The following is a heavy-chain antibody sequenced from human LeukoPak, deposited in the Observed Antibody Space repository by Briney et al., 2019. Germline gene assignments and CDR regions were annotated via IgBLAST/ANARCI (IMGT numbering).Heavy chain of an antibody. V-gene: IGHV3-21*01. Sequence: PGGSLRLSCAASEFTFSSYTMSWVRHAPGKGLEWVSSISTSVHYVTYADSVKGRFTISRDNAKNSLYLQMNSLRAEDTAVYYCARVRVMEFDYWGQGTLVTVSS. J-gene: IGHJ4*02. D-gene: IGHD3-16*01. CDR3: ARVRVMEFDY. CDR2: ISTSVHYV. CDR1: EFTFSSYT.